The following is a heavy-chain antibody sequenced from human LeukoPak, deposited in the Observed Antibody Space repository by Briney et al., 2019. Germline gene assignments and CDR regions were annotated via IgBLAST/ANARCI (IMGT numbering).Heavy chain of an antibody. V-gene: IGHV4-34*01. D-gene: IGHD2-2*02. CDR2: INHSGST. J-gene: IGHJ4*02. CDR3: ARCQGRSTSCYRGTDY. CDR1: GGSFSGYY. Sequence: SETLSLTCAVSGGSFSGYYWSWIRQPPGKGLEWIGEINHSGSTNYNPSLKSRVTISADTSKNQFSLKLSSVTAADTAVYYCARCQGRSTSCYRGTDYWGQGTLVTVSS.